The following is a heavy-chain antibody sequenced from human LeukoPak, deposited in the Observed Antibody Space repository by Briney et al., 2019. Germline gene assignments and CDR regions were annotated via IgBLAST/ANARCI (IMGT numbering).Heavy chain of an antibody. CDR1: GGSISTYY. CDR2: IYYSGST. D-gene: IGHD5-12*01. Sequence: SETLSLTCTVSGGSISTYYWSWIRQPPGKGLEWIGYIYYSGSTNYSPSLKSRVTISIDTSKNQFSLKLTSVTAADAAVYYCARGYSGYDSYFDYWGQGTLVTVSS. V-gene: IGHV4-59*01. J-gene: IGHJ4*02. CDR3: ARGYSGYDSYFDY.